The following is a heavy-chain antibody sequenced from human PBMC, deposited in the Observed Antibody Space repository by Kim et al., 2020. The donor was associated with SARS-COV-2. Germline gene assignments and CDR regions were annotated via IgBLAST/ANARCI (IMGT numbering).Heavy chain of an antibody. J-gene: IGHJ4*02. V-gene: IGHV3-72*01. D-gene: IGHD3-22*01. CDR2: T. CDR3: RGSSGWEGGRDY. Sequence: TEHAAFVKGRFTVARDESRDSLYLQMNSLKTEDTAVYYCRGSSGWEGGRDYWGQGTLVTVSS.